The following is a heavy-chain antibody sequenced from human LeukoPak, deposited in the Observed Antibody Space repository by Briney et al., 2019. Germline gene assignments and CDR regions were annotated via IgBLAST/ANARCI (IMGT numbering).Heavy chain of an antibody. CDR3: AKDREMWLRTADY. D-gene: IGHD5-12*01. V-gene: IGHV3-23*01. CDR2: ISGSGGST. J-gene: IGHJ4*02. CDR1: GFTFSDHY. Sequence: PGGSLRLSCVTSGFTFSDHYMDWVRQAPGKGLEWVSAISGSGGSTYYADSVKGRFTISRDNSKNTLYLQMNSLRAEDTAVYYCAKDREMWLRTADYWGQGTLVTVSS.